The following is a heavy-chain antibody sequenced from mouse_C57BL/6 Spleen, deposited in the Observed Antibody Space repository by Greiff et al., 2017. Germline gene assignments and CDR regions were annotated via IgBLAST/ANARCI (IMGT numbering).Heavy chain of an antibody. D-gene: IGHD2-3*01. CDR2: ISSGSSTI. V-gene: IGHV5-17*01. J-gene: IGHJ2*01. Sequence: EVKVVESGGGLVKPGGSLKLSCAASGFTFSDYGMHWVRQAPEKGLEWVAYISSGSSTIYYADTVKGRFTISRDNAKNTLFLQMTSLRSEDTAMYYCATFDGYYDYFDYWGQGTTLTVSS. CDR1: GFTFSDYG. CDR3: ATFDGYYDYFDY.